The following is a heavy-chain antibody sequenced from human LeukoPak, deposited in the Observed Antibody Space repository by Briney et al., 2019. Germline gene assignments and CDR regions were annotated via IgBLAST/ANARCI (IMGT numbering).Heavy chain of an antibody. V-gene: IGHV4-30-2*06. CDR2: IWPSGST. CDR1: AGSISRGSYF. J-gene: IGHJ4*02. CDR3: ARKGPEHLPTYFDH. D-gene: IGHD2-21*01. Sequence: SETMSLTCPVYAGSISRGSYFWSWIRQSPGQGLEWIGYIWPSGSTNCNPSLSGRVAISLDNSRHHFPVMVTAVPAAGTAFYCCARKGPEHLPTYFDHWRRRILVTVSS.